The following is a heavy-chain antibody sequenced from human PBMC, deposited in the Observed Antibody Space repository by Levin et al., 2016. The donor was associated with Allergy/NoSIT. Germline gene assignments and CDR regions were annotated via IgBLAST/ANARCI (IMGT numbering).Heavy chain of an antibody. D-gene: IGHD1-14*01. Sequence: GGSLRLSCAASGFTFSSYDMHWVRQATGKGLEWVSAIGTAGDTYYPGSVKGRFTISRDNAKNTLYLQMNSLRAEDTAVYYCARDGSDRYGMDVWGQGTTVTVSS. CDR2: IGTAGDT. J-gene: IGHJ6*02. CDR3: ARDGSDRYGMDV. V-gene: IGHV3-13*01. CDR1: GFTFSSYD.